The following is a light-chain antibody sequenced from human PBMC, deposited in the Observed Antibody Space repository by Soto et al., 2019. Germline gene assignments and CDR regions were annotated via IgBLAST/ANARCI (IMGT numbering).Light chain of an antibody. J-gene: IGKJ1*01. CDR1: EDISNY. CDR2: GAS. CDR3: QNYNRAPWT. V-gene: IGKV1-27*01. Sequence: DIQMTQSPSSLSKSVGDRGTITCRASEDISNYLAWYQQKPGKVPKLLIYGASTLQSGVPSRFSGSGSGTDFTLTISSLQTEDVATYYCQNYNRAPWTFGQGTKVESK.